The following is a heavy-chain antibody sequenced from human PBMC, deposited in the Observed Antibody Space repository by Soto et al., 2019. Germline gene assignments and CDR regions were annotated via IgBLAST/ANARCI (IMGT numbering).Heavy chain of an antibody. CDR2: INPSVGSA. V-gene: IGHV1-46*01. D-gene: IGHD6-19*01. J-gene: IGHJ4*02. Sequence: QVQLVQSGAEVKKPGASVKVSCKASGYTFTSYYLHWVRQAPGQGLEWMARINPSVGSATYSQKFKGRVTMTRDTSTSTVSMELRRLRSEDTAVYYCAREAAVAGTSFDYWGQGTLVTVSS. CDR3: AREAAVAGTSFDY. CDR1: GYTFTSYY.